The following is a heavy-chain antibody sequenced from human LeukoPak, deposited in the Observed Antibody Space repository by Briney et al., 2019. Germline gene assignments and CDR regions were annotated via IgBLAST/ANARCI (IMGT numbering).Heavy chain of an antibody. CDR3: ARPRGYCSSTSCYTWYYGMDV. D-gene: IGHD2-2*02. Sequence: ASVKVSCKASGYTFTSYGISWVRQAPGQGLEWMGWISAYNGNTNYAQKLQGRATMTTDTSTSTAYMELRSLRSDDTAVYYCARPRGYCSSTSCYTWYYGMDVCGQGTTVTVSS. CDR2: ISAYNGNT. V-gene: IGHV1-18*01. CDR1: GYTFTSYG. J-gene: IGHJ6*02.